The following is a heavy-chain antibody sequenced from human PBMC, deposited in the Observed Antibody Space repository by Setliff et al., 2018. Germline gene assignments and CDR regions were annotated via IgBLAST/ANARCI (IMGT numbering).Heavy chain of an antibody. CDR2: INTDTGNP. D-gene: IGHD1-1*01. Sequence: GASVKVSCKASGYTFNNYAINWVRQAPGQGLEWMGWINTDTGNPTSAQGFTGRFVFSLDTSVSTAYLQISSLKAEDTALYYCARVGTGSLLDYWGQGTLVTVCS. J-gene: IGHJ4*02. CDR1: GYTFNNYA. V-gene: IGHV7-4-1*02. CDR3: ARVGTGSLLDY.